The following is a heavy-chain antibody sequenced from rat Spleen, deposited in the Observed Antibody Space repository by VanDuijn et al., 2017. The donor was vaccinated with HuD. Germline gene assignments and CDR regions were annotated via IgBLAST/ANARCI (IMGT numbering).Heavy chain of an antibody. CDR2: ISYDGSST. J-gene: IGHJ4*01. D-gene: IGHD4-3*01. CDR1: GFTFSDYN. Sequence: EVQLVESGGDLVQPGRSLKLSCSASGFTFSDYNMAWVRQAPKKGLEWVATISYDGSSTYYRDSVKGRFTISRDNAKSTLYLQMDSLGSEDTATYFCKRHNSGYGVMDAWGQGASVTVSS. V-gene: IGHV5-7*01. CDR3: KRHNSGYGVMDA.